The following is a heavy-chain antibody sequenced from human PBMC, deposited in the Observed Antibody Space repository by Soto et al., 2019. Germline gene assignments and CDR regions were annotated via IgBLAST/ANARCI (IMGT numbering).Heavy chain of an antibody. CDR3: ARDRQFWGGSYVVFAYKYGMDV. V-gene: IGHV3-33*01. J-gene: IGHJ6*02. CDR1: GFTFSSYG. Sequence: QVQLVESGGGVVQPGWSLRLSCAAAGFTFSSYGMHWVRQAPGKGLQWVALVWYDGSNQYYADSVKGRFTISRDDSKNTLHLQLNRLGAEDTSVYFCARDRQFWGGSYVVFAYKYGMDVWGQGTTVTVSS. D-gene: IGHD3-3*01. CDR2: VWYDGSNQ.